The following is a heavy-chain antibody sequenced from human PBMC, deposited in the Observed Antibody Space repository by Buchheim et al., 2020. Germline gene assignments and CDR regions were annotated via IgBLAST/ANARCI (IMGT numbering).Heavy chain of an antibody. CDR1: GGSISSYY. CDR2: IYYSGST. CDR3: ARDPSTGGLDY. Sequence: QVQLQESGPGLVKPSETLSLTCTVSGGSISSYYWSWIRQPPGKGLEWIGYIYYSGSTNYNPSLKSRVTISVDTSKNQLSLKLSSVTAADTAVYYCARDPSTGGLDYWGQGTL. D-gene: IGHD2-8*02. J-gene: IGHJ4*02. V-gene: IGHV4-59*01.